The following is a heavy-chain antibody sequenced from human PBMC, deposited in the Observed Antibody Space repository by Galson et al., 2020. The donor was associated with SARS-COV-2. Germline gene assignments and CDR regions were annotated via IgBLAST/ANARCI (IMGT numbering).Heavy chain of an antibody. J-gene: IGHJ6*02. CDR2: INPSGGST. V-gene: IGHV1-46*01. CDR3: ERDPTVTTHLGDYHDYYYGMDV. CDR1: GYTFTSYY. D-gene: IGHD4-4*01. Sequence: ASVKVSCKASGYTFTSYYMHWVRQAPGQGLEWMGIINPSGGSTSYAQKFQGRVTMTRDTSTSTVYMELSSLRSEDTAVYYCERDPTVTTHLGDYHDYYYGMDVWGQGTTVTVSS.